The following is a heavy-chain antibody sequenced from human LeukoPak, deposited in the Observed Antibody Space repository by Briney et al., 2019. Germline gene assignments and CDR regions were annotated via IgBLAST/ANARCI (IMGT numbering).Heavy chain of an antibody. Sequence: GGSLRLPCAASGFTFSSYGMHWVRQVPGRGPEWVANVNRDGSETYYLDSVKGRFTISKDNAKNSLYLQMNSLRAEDTALYHCARNNGMDVWGQGTTVIVSS. J-gene: IGHJ6*02. CDR2: VNRDGSET. CDR1: GFTFSSYG. V-gene: IGHV3-7*03. CDR3: ARNNGMDV.